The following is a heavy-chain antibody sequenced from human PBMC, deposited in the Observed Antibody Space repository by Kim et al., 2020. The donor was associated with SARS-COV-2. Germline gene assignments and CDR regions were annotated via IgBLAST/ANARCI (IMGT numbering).Heavy chain of an antibody. CDR1: GFTFSSYA. Sequence: GGSLRLSCAASGFTFSSYAMSWVRQAPGKGLEWVSAISGSGGSTYYADSVKGRFTISRDNSKNTLYLQMNSLRAEDTAVYYCAKDLSSSCNVDIDYWGQGTLVTVSS. CDR3: AKDLSSSCNVDIDY. D-gene: IGHD6-13*01. J-gene: IGHJ4*02. CDR2: ISGSGGST. V-gene: IGHV3-23*01.